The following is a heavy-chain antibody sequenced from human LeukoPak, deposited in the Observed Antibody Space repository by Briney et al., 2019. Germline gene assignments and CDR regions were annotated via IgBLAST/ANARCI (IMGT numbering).Heavy chain of an antibody. V-gene: IGHV3-7*01. CDR1: GFTFSSYW. D-gene: IGHD5-18*01. CDR2: IKKDGSEK. CDR3: ARDRDTAMVTVGY. Sequence: HPGESLRLSCAASGFTFSSYWMSWVRQAPGKGLEWVANIKKDGSEKYYVDSVKGRFTISRDNAKNSLYLQMNSLRAEDTAVYYCARDRDTAMVTVGYWGQGTLVTVSS. J-gene: IGHJ4*02.